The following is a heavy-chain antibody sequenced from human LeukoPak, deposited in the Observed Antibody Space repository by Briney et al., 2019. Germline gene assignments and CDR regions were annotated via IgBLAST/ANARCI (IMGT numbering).Heavy chain of an antibody. CDR3: ARDPYSSSWYYYYYYMDV. CDR1: GFTFSSYW. D-gene: IGHD6-13*01. Sequence: GGSLRLSCAASGFTFSSYWMHGVRQAPGKGLVWVSRINSDGSSTSYADSVKGRFTISRDNAKNTLYLQMNSLRAEDTAVYYCARDPYSSSWYYYYYYMDVWGKGTTVSVSS. J-gene: IGHJ6*03. CDR2: INSDGSST. V-gene: IGHV3-74*01.